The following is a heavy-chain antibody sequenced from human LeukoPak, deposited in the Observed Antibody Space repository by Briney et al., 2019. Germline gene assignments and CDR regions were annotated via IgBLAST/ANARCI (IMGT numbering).Heavy chain of an antibody. CDR3: ATARRLEGYCSSITCLVPYNWLDP. CDR2: INPSGGST. D-gene: IGHD2-2*01. Sequence: ASVKVSYKASGYTFTSHYMHWVRQAPGQGLEWMGIINPSGGSTSYAQKFQGRVTMTRDTSTSTVYMELRSLGSEDTAVYYCATARRLEGYCSSITCLVPYNWLDPWGQGTLVTVSS. J-gene: IGHJ5*02. CDR1: GYTFTSHY. V-gene: IGHV1-46*01.